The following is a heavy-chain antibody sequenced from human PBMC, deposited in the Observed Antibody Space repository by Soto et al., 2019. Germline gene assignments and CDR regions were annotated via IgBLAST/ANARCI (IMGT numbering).Heavy chain of an antibody. Sequence: PGGSLRLSCAASGFTFSSYAMHWVRQAPGKGLEWVAVISYDGSNKYYARSVRGRFTISRDNSKNTLYLQMNSLRVEDTAIYFCAKGTSGWYSGYWGQGTLVTVSS. D-gene: IGHD6-19*01. CDR3: AKGTSGWYSGY. J-gene: IGHJ4*02. V-gene: IGHV3-30-3*01. CDR2: ISYDGSNK. CDR1: GFTFSSYA.